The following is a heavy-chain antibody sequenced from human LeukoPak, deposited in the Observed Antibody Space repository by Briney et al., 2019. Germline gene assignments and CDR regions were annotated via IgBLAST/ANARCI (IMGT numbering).Heavy chain of an antibody. J-gene: IGHJ6*02. CDR1: GFSFRNYW. D-gene: IGHD5-12*01. CDR2: INQDASEK. CDR3: ARGHHGMDV. V-gene: IGHV3-7*05. Sequence: GGSLRLSCAASGFSFRNYWMSCVRQAPGKGLEWVANINQDASEKNYVDPVKGRFIISRDNAKNSLYLKMNSLRAEDTAVYYCARGHHGMDVWGQGTTVTVSS.